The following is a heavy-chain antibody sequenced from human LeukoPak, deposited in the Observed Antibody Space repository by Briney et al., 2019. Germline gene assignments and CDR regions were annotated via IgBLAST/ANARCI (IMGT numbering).Heavy chain of an antibody. D-gene: IGHD4-4*01. V-gene: IGHV4-34*01. CDR3: ARVQYYYGMDV. CDR1: GGSFSGYY. Sequence: PSETLPLTCAVYGGSFSGYYWSWIRQPPGKGLEWIGEINHSGSTNYNPSLKSRVTISVDTSKNQFSLKLSSVTAADTAMYYCARVQYYYGMDVWGQGTTVTVSS. J-gene: IGHJ6*02. CDR2: INHSGST.